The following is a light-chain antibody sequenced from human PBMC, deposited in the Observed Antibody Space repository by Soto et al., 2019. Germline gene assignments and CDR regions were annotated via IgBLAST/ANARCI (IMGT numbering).Light chain of an antibody. CDR1: STDFENYNL. CDR2: EGT. CDR3: SSYAGSSARVV. Sequence: QSALTQPASASGSPGQSITISCTRSSTDFENYNLVSWYQHCPDKAPKLIIYEGTKRPSEISDRFSGSESDTTASLIISGLQPEDEADYYCSSYAGSSARVVFGGGTKVTVL. V-gene: IGLV2-23*01. J-gene: IGLJ2*01.